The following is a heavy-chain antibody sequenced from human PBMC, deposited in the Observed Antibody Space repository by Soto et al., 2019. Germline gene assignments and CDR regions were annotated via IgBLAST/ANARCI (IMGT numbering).Heavy chain of an antibody. V-gene: IGHV3-23*01. D-gene: IGHD3-10*01. CDR2: ISGSGGST. CDR3: AKTVEDGSGSYYLHHFDY. Sequence: EVQLLESGGGLVQPGGSLRLSCAASGFTFSSYAMSWVRQAPGKGLEWVSAISGSGGSTYYADSVKGRFTISRDNSKNTLYLQMNSLRAEDTAVYYCAKTVEDGSGSYYLHHFDYWGQGTLVTVSS. CDR1: GFTFSSYA. J-gene: IGHJ4*02.